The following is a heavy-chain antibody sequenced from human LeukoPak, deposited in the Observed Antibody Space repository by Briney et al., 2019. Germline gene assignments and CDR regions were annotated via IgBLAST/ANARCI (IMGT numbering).Heavy chain of an antibody. D-gene: IGHD3-10*01. V-gene: IGHV1-8*01. CDR2: MNPNSGNT. Sequence: GASVKVSCKASGYTFTSYDINWVRQATGQGLEWMGWMNPNSGNTGYAQKFQGRVTMTRNTSISTAYMELSSLRSEDTAVYYCARGAYYYGLGNYYGMDVWGQGTTVTVSS. CDR1: GYTFTSYD. CDR3: ARGAYYYGLGNYYGMDV. J-gene: IGHJ6*02.